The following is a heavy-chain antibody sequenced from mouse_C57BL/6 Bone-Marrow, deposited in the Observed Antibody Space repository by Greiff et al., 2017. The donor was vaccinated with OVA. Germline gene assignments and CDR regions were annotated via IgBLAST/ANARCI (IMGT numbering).Heavy chain of an antibody. Sequence: QVQLQQSGAELVKPGASVKISCKASGYAFSSYWMNWVKQRPGTGLEWIGQIYPGDGDTNYNGKFKGKATLTAEKSSSTAYMQLSSLTAEDSAVYFCARDYSGDYYAMDYWGQGTSVTVSS. D-gene: IGHD1-1*01. CDR2: IYPGDGDT. CDR3: ARDYSGDYYAMDY. J-gene: IGHJ4*01. CDR1: GYAFSSYW. V-gene: IGHV1-80*01.